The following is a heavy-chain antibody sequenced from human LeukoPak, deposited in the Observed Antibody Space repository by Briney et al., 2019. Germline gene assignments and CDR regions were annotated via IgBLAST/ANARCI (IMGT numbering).Heavy chain of an antibody. CDR3: ARYHLGYCTNGVCLSWFDP. D-gene: IGHD2-8*01. CDR1: GFTFSSYW. Sequence: GGSLRLSCAASGFTFSSYWMSWVRQAPGKGLEWVANIKQEGSEKYYVDSVKGRFTISRDNAKNSLYLQMNSLRVEDTAVYYCARYHLGYCTNGVCLSWFDPWGQGTLVTVSS. V-gene: IGHV3-7*01. J-gene: IGHJ5*02. CDR2: IKQEGSEK.